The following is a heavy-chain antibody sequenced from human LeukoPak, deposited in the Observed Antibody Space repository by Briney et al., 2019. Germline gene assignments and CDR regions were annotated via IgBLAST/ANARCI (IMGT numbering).Heavy chain of an antibody. CDR3: ARSGHYGDSSKHYYYYMDV. D-gene: IGHD4-17*01. CDR1: GYTFTGYY. J-gene: IGHJ6*03. CDR2: INPNSGGT. Sequence: ASVKVSCKASGYTFTGYYMHWVRQAPGQGLEWMGWINPNSGGTNYAQKFQGRVTMTRDTSISTAYMELSRLRSEDTAVYYCARSGHYGDSSKHYYYYMDVWGKGTTVTISS. V-gene: IGHV1-2*02.